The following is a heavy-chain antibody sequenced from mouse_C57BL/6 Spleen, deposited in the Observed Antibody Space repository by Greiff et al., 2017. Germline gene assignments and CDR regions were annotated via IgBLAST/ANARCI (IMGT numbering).Heavy chain of an antibody. V-gene: IGHV1-55*01. CDR3: ANYYGSSSFAMDY. D-gene: IGHD1-1*01. CDR1: GYTFTSYW. Sequence: QVQLQQSGAELVKPGASVKMSCKASGYTFTSYWITWVKQRPGQGLEWIGDIYPGTGSTNYNEKFKSKATLTVDTSSSTAYMQLSSLTSEDSSVYYCANYYGSSSFAMDYWGQGTSVSVAS. CDR2: IYPGTGST. J-gene: IGHJ4*01.